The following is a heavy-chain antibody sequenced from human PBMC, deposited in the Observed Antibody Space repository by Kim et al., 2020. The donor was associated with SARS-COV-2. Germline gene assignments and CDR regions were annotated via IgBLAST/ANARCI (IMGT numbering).Heavy chain of an antibody. CDR1: GFTFNSYV. CDR2: ISGSGGST. V-gene: IGHV3-23*01. J-gene: IGHJ4*02. Sequence: GGSLRLSCAASGFTFNSYVMTWVRQAPGKGLEWVSDISGSGGSTYYADSVKGRFTISRDNSKNTLYLQMNSLRAEDTAVYYCAKDGGDLASQSDYRGQGTRVTVSP. CDR3: AKDGGDLASQSDY. D-gene: IGHD3-10*01.